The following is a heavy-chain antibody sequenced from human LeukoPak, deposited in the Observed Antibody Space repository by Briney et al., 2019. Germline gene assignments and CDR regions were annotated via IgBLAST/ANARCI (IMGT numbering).Heavy chain of an antibody. CDR2: IYYSGST. CDR1: GGSVSSITYY. V-gene: IGHV4-39*07. Sequence: SETLSLTCTVSGGSVSSITYYWGCIRQPPGKVLEWIGGIYYSGSTYYNPSLKSRVTISVDTSKNQFSLKLNSVTAADTAVYYCARDRGMAAAADDFDIWGQGTMVTVSS. CDR3: ARDRGMAAAADDFDI. J-gene: IGHJ3*02. D-gene: IGHD6-13*01.